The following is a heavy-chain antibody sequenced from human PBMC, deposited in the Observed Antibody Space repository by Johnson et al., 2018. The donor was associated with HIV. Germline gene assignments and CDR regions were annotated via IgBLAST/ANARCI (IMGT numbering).Heavy chain of an antibody. V-gene: IGHV3-23*01. CDR1: GFTFSSYA. CDR3: VKDLYCTSGLCRTDAFDV. Sequence: VQVLESGGGLEEPGGSLRLSCAASGFTFSSYAMNWVRQPPGKGLEWVSTISGAGGSTYYADSVKGRFTISRDNFKNILSLEMNSLRAEDTAVYYCVKDLYCTSGLCRTDAFDVWGQGTVVTTSS. D-gene: IGHD2-8*01. CDR2: ISGAGGST. J-gene: IGHJ3*01.